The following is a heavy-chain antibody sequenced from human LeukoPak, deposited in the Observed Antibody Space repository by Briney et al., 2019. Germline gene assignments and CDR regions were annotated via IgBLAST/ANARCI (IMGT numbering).Heavy chain of an antibody. Sequence: SETLSLTCAVYGGSFSGYYWSWIRQPPGKGLEWIGEINHSGSTNYNPSLKSRVTTTVDTSKNQFSLKLSSVTAADTAVYYYARELAVAGTIDYWGQGTMVTVSS. J-gene: IGHJ4*02. CDR3: ARELAVAGTIDY. D-gene: IGHD6-19*01. CDR2: INHSGST. CDR1: GGSFSGYY. V-gene: IGHV4-34*01.